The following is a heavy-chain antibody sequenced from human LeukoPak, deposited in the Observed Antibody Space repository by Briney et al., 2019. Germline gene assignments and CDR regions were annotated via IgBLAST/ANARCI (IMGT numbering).Heavy chain of an antibody. Sequence: GGSLRLSCAASEFTFSSYSMNWVRQAPGKGLEWVSAISGSGGSTYYADSVKGRFTISRDNSKNTLYLQMNSLRAEDTAVYYCAKDVDSGYGGFDYWGQGTLVTVSS. CDR2: ISGSGGST. CDR3: AKDVDSGYGGFDY. J-gene: IGHJ4*02. CDR1: EFTFSSYS. D-gene: IGHD5-12*01. V-gene: IGHV3-23*01.